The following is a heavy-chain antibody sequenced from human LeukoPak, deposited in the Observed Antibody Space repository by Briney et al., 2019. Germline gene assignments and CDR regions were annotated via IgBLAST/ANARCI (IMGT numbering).Heavy chain of an antibody. CDR1: GYTLTSYG. CDR3: ARGDIVVVVAAADY. V-gene: IGHV1-18*01. CDR2: ISAYNGNT. J-gene: IGHJ4*02. Sequence: ASVKVSCKASGYTLTSYGISWVRQAPGQGLEWMGWISAYNGNTNYAQKLQGRVTMTTDTSTSTAYMELRSLRSDDTAVYYCARGDIVVVVAAADYWGQGTLVTVSS. D-gene: IGHD2-15*01.